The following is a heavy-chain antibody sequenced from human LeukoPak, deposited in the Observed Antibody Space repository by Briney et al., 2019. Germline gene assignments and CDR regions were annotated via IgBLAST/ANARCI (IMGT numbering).Heavy chain of an antibody. D-gene: IGHD6-19*01. CDR2: IYYSGST. CDR3: ARHASVDGNWPRPLDY. CDR1: GGSISNYF. V-gene: IGHV4-59*04. Sequence: SETLSLTCTVSGGSISNYFWTWIRQPPGKGLEWIGNIYYSGSTYYKPSLKTRVTISVDTSKNQFSLKLTSVTAADTAVYYCARHASVDGNWPRPLDYWGQGSLVTVSS. J-gene: IGHJ4*02.